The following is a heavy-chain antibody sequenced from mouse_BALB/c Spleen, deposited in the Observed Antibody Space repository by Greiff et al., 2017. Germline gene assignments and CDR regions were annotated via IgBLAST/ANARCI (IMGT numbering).Heavy chain of an antibody. CDR3: ARRGYGNYFDY. CDR2: INPSTGYT. V-gene: IGHV1-7*01. J-gene: IGHJ2*01. D-gene: IGHD2-1*01. Sequence: QVQLQQSGAELAKPGALVKMSCKASGYTFTSYWMHWVKQRPGQGLEWIGYINPSTGYTEYNQKFKDKATLTADKSSSTAYMQLSSLTSEDSAVYYCARRGYGNYFDYWGQGTTLTVSS. CDR1: GYTFTSYW.